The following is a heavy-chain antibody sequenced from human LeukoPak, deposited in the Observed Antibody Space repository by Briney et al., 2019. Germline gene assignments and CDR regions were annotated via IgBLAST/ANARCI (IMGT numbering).Heavy chain of an antibody. V-gene: IGHV1-69*13. CDR1: GGTFSSYA. CDR2: IIPIFGTA. Sequence: SVKVSCKASGGTFSSYAISWVRQAPGQGLEWMGGIIPIFGTANYAQKFQGRVTITADESTSTAYMELSSLRSEDTAVYYCALLRYFDWLLSPAEYFQHWGQGTLVTVSS. D-gene: IGHD3-9*01. CDR3: ALLRYFDWLLSPAEYFQH. J-gene: IGHJ1*01.